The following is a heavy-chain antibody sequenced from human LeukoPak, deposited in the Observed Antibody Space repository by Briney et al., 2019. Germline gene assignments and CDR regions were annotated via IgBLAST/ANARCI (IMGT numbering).Heavy chain of an antibody. Sequence: SETLSLTCAVYGGSFSGYYWCWIRQPPGKGLEWIGEINHSGSTNYNPSLKSRVTISVDTSKNQFSLKLSSVTAADTAVYYCATSRYQLLFDYWGQGTLVTVSS. CDR2: INHSGST. CDR1: GGSFSGYY. V-gene: IGHV4-34*01. D-gene: IGHD2-2*01. J-gene: IGHJ4*02. CDR3: ATSRYQLLFDY.